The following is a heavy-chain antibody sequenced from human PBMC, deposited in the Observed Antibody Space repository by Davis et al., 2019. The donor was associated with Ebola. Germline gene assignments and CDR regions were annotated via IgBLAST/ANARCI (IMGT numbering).Heavy chain of an antibody. CDR1: GYSFTTYW. Sequence: GESLKISCKGSGYSFTTYWIAWVRQMPGKGLEWMGIIYPGDSDTRYSPSFEGQVTISADKSISTAYLQWSSLKASDTAMYYCATEYSSSNLQNDAFDIWGQGTMVTVSS. D-gene: IGHD6-6*01. CDR3: ATEYSSSNLQNDAFDI. J-gene: IGHJ3*02. CDR2: IYPGDSDT. V-gene: IGHV5-51*01.